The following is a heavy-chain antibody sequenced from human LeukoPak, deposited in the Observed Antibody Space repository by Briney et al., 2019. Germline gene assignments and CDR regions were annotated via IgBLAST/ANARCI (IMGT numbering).Heavy chain of an antibody. CDR2: ISGNDGRT. D-gene: IGHD6-25*01. V-gene: IGHV1-18*01. Sequence: GASVKVSCKASGFTFTRYGINWVRQAPGQGLEWMGWISGNDGRTRYAQKFQGRGTMTTDTSTSTVYMELRSLTSDDTAVYYCARDDEVGAALGGASYFWFDPWGQGTLVTVSS. CDR3: ARDDEVGAALGGASYFWFDP. CDR1: GFTFTRYG. J-gene: IGHJ5*02.